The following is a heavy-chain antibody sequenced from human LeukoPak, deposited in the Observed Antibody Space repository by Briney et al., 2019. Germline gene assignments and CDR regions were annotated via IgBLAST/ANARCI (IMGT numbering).Heavy chain of an antibody. CDR1: GGTFSSYA. D-gene: IGHD3-3*01. J-gene: IGHJ5*02. CDR3: ARFLYYDFWSGNRSNIDP. V-gene: IGHV1-69*13. Sequence: ASVKVSCKASGGTFSSYAISWVRQAPGQGLEWMGGIIPIFGTANYAQKFQGRVTITADESMSTAYMELSSLRSEDTAVYYCARFLYYDFWSGNRSNIDPWGQGTLVTVSS. CDR2: IIPIFGTA.